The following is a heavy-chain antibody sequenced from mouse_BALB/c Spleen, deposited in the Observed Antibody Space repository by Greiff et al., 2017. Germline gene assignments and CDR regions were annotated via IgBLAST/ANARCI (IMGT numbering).Heavy chain of an antibody. J-gene: IGHJ4*01. Sequence: EVQLVESGPGLVKPSQSLSLTCTVTGYSITSDYAWNWIRQFPGNKLEWMGYISYSGSTSYNPSLKSRISITRDTSKNQFFLQLNSVTTEDTATYYCARRLLRNYAMDYWGQGTSVTVSS. CDR3: ARRLLRNYAMDY. D-gene: IGHD2-3*01. CDR2: ISYSGST. CDR1: GYSITSDYA. V-gene: IGHV3-2*02.